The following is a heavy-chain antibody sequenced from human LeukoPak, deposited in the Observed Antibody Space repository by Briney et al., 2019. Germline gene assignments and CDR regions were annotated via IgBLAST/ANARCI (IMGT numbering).Heavy chain of an antibody. CDR2: INQDGSEK. Sequence: GGSLRLSCAASGFTFSTYWMTWVRQAPGKGLEWVASINQDGSEKYYVDSVKGRFTISRDNAKNALYVQMNSLRGEDTAVYYCARAVAAAGDIDYWGQGTLVTVSS. V-gene: IGHV3-7*05. J-gene: IGHJ4*02. CDR1: GFTFSTYW. CDR3: ARAVAAAGDIDY. D-gene: IGHD6-13*01.